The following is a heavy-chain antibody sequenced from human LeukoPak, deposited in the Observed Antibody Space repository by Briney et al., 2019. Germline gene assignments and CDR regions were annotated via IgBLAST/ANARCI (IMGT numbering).Heavy chain of an antibody. CDR3: ARPASGDYTYYYYMDV. V-gene: IGHV1-2*02. D-gene: IGHD4-17*01. J-gene: IGHJ6*03. Sequence: ASVNVSFKSSGYTFTVYYMHWVRQAPGQGLEGMGWINPNSGGTNYAQKFQGRVTMTRDTSISTAYMELSRLRSDDTAVYYCARPASGDYTYYYYMDVWGKGTTVTVSS. CDR2: INPNSGGT. CDR1: GYTFTVYY.